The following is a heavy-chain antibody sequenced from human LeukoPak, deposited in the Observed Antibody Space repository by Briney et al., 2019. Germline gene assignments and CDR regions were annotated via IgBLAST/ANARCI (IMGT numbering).Heavy chain of an antibody. CDR2: LHASEST. Sequence: PSETLSLTCTVSGAYISNYYWTWVRQTAAQGLEWIGRLHASESTIYNPSLKSRVTMSLDTSKDQMSLTLTSVTAADSAIYYCASLSSGAGFDVWDQGTVVTVSS. V-gene: IGHV4-4*07. D-gene: IGHD3-22*01. CDR1: GAYISNYY. CDR3: ASLSSGAGFDV. J-gene: IGHJ3*01.